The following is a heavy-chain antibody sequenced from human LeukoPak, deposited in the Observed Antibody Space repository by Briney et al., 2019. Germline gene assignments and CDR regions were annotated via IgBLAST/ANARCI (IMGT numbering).Heavy chain of an antibody. CDR3: ACGYESPYLDH. CDR1: GGSISSYY. CDR2: IYYSGST. D-gene: IGHD5-12*01. J-gene: IGHJ4*02. V-gene: IGHV4-59*08. Sequence: PSETLSLTYTVSGGSISSYYRSWIRQSPGKGLEWIGYIYYSGSTNYNPSLKSRVTISVDTSKNQFSLKLSSVTAADTAVYYCACGYESPYLDHWGRGPVHSVSS.